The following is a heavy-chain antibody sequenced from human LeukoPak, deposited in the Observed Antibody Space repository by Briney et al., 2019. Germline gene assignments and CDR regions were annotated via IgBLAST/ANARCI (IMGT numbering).Heavy chain of an antibody. V-gene: IGHV1-69*13. D-gene: IGHD3-3*01. J-gene: IGHJ5*02. CDR2: IIPIFGTA. CDR1: GGTFSSYA. Sequence: ASVKVSCKASGGTFSSYAISWVRQAPGQGLEWMGGIIPIFGTANYAQKFQGRVTITADESTSTAYMELSSLRSEDTAVYYCARAFFGVGHIRIPNWFDPWGQGTLVTVSS. CDR3: ARAFFGVGHIRIPNWFDP.